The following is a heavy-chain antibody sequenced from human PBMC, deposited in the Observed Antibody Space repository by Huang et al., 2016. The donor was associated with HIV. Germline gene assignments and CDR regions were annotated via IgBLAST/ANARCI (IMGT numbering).Heavy chain of an antibody. CDR3: ARRYNWNYVAHGFDI. J-gene: IGHJ3*02. V-gene: IGHV3-21*06. CDR1: GFTFSDYS. D-gene: IGHD1-7*01. CDR2: IIGSSTYI. Sequence: EVQLVESGGGLVRPGGSLTLSCAASGFTFSDYSMSWVRQAPGKGLEWVSHIIGSSTYIYYVDSVKGRFAISRDNAKNLLFLQMNSLRAEDTALYYCARRYNWNYVAHGFDIWGQGTMVTVSS.